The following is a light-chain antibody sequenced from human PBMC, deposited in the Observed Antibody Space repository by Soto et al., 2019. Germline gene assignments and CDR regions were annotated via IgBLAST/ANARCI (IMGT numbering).Light chain of an antibody. V-gene: IGKV1-5*01. CDR1: QSISGW. Sequence: DIQMTQSPSTLPASVGDRVTTTCRASQSISGWLAWYQQKPGNAPKLLIYDASSLESGVPSGFSGSGSGTEFTLTISSLQPDGFATYYCQQYNSYPWTFGQGTKVDIK. CDR3: QQYNSYPWT. CDR2: DAS. J-gene: IGKJ1*01.